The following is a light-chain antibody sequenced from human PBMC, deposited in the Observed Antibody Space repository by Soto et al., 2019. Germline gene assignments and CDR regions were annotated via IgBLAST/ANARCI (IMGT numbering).Light chain of an antibody. V-gene: IGKV3-11*01. Sequence: EIVLTQSPVTLSLSPGERATLSCRASQSVGSYFAWYQQKPGQAPRLLIYDASNRATGIPARFSGSGSGTDFTLTISSLEPEDFAVYYCQQRSDWPSTFGGGTKVEIQ. CDR3: QQRSDWPST. CDR1: QSVGSY. J-gene: IGKJ4*01. CDR2: DAS.